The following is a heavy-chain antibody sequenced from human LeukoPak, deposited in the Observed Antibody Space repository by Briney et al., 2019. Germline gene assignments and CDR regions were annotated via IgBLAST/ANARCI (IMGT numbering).Heavy chain of an antibody. J-gene: IGHJ4*02. D-gene: IGHD1-14*01. Sequence: GASVKVSCKASGYTFTGYYMHWVRQAPGQGLEWMGGIIPIFGTANYAQKFQGRVTITTDESTSTAYMELSSLRSEDTAVYYCARGGGSTGPFDYWGQGTLVTVSS. CDR1: GYTFTGYY. V-gene: IGHV1-69*05. CDR3: ARGGGSTGPFDY. CDR2: IIPIFGTA.